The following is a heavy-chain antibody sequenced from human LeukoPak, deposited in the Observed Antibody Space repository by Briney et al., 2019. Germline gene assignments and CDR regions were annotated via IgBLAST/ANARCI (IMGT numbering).Heavy chain of an antibody. V-gene: IGHV3-21*01. CDR3: AKDVYKDSSGYYGGGLNWFDP. Sequence: GGSLRLSCAASGFTFSSCTMHWVRQATGKGRVWVSSISDSGSYIFYADSVKGRFTISRDNAKNSLYLQMNSLRAEETAVYYCAKDVYKDSSGYYGGGLNWFDPWGQGTLVTVSS. D-gene: IGHD3-22*01. CDR1: GFTFSSCT. J-gene: IGHJ5*02. CDR2: ISDSGSYI.